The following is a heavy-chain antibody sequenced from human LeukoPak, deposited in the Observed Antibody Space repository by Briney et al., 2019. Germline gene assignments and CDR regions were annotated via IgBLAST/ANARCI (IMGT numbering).Heavy chain of an antibody. J-gene: IGHJ4*02. D-gene: IGHD3-22*01. CDR3: AKGDRRADDTGGYVDY. CDR2: SYDGNSK. V-gene: IGHV3-30*18. Sequence: SYDGNSKYYADSVKGRFTISRDNSKNTLFLQVNSLRAEDTAVYYCAKGDRRADDTGGYVDYWGQGTLVTVSS.